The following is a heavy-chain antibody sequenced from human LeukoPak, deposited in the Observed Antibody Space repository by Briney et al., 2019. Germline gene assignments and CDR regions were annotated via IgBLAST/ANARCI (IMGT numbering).Heavy chain of an antibody. CDR3: ARYLGYCTNCVWHTRFHY. CDR1: ASIYNGHW. V-gene: IGHV3-7*03. J-gene: IGHJ4*02. CDR2: IKEDGSER. D-gene: IGHD2-8*01. Sequence: GVSLRLSCEVSASIYNGHWMIWVRQTPGKELEGVASIKEDGSERQYVLPVEGRFSISIDNPKGSLSLQLNSLRAEDTAVDCCARYLGYCTNCVWHTRFHYWLRGALVAVSS.